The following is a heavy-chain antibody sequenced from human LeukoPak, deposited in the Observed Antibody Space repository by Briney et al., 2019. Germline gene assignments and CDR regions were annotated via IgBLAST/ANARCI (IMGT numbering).Heavy chain of an antibody. V-gene: IGHV3-23*01. D-gene: IGHD6-25*01. CDR2: IGGSGDST. J-gene: IGHJ2*01. CDR3: AKGGPVAASVYWYFDL. CDR1: GFTFSSYA. Sequence: PGGSLRLSCAASGFTFSSYAMSWVRQAPGKGLGWVSSIGGSGDSTFYADSVKGRFTISRDNSKNTLYLQMSSLKDEDRAVYFCAKGGPVAASVYWYFDLWGRGALVTVSS.